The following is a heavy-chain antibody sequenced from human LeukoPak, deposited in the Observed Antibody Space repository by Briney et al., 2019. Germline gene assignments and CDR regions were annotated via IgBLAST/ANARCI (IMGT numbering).Heavy chain of an antibody. J-gene: IGHJ4*02. Sequence: PSETLSLTCTVPGGSVSNYWSWIRRPPGRGQEWIAYLSHSGSSDSNPSLTSRVTTLVDTSKNQFSLKLTSVTAADTAVYYCASRSSIWSGYQDTLYYFDSWGQGTLVTVSS. CDR1: GGSVSNY. D-gene: IGHD3-3*01. CDR2: LSHSGSS. CDR3: ASRSSIWSGYQDTLYYFDS. V-gene: IGHV4-59*02.